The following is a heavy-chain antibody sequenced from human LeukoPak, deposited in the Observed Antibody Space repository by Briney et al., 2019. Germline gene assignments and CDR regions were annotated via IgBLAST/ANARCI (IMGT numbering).Heavy chain of an antibody. V-gene: IGHV3-21*01. CDR3: ARGIAVAGTPYFDY. D-gene: IGHD6-19*01. CDR2: ISSSSSYI. CDR1: GFTFSSYS. Sequence: GGSLRLSCAASGFTFSSYSMNWVRQAPGKGLEWVSSISSSSSYIYYADSVKGRFTISRDNAKNSLYLQMNSLKAEDTAVYYCARGIAVAGTPYFDYWGQGTLVTVSS. J-gene: IGHJ4*02.